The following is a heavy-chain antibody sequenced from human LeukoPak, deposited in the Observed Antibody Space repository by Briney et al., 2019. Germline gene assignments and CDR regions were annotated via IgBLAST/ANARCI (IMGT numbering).Heavy chain of an antibody. CDR2: INPNSGGT. V-gene: IGHV1-2*02. CDR1: VYTFTGYY. D-gene: IGHD3-10*01. Sequence: ASVKVSCTASVYTFTGYYIHWVRQAPGQGLEWMGWINPNSGGTNYAQNFQGRVTMTRDTSISTAYMELSRLRYDDTAVYYCARDPPYYYGSGDSKPTYFFDYWGQGTLVTVSS. J-gene: IGHJ4*02. CDR3: ARDPPYYYGSGDSKPTYFFDY.